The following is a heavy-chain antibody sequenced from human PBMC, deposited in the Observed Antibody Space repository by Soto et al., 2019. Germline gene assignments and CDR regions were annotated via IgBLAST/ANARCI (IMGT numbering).Heavy chain of an antibody. J-gene: IGHJ6*02. CDR2: IIPIFGTA. CDR3: ARRPITLIAVAYYYYGMDV. CDR1: GGTFSSYA. Sequence: GASVKVSCKASGGTFSSYAISWVRQAPGQGREGMGGIIPIFGTANYAQKFQGRVTIAADKSTSTAYMELSSLRSEDTAVYYCARRPITLIAVAYYYYGMDVWGQGTTVTVSS. V-gene: IGHV1-69*06. D-gene: IGHD6-19*01.